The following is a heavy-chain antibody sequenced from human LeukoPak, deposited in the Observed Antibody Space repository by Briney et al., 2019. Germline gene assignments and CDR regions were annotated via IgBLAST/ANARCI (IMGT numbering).Heavy chain of an antibody. CDR2: INHSGST. V-gene: IGHV4-34*01. CDR3: ARSGYYDSLLTFDI. Sequence: PSETLSLTCAVYGGSFSGYYWSWIRQPPVKGLEWIGEINHSGSTNYNPSLKSRVTISVDTSKNQFSLKLSSVTAADTAVYYCARSGYYDSLLTFDIWGQGTMVTVSS. CDR1: GGSFSGYY. J-gene: IGHJ3*02. D-gene: IGHD3-22*01.